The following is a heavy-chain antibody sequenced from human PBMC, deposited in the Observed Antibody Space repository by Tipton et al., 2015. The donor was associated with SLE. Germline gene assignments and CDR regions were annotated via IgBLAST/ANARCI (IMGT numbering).Heavy chain of an antibody. J-gene: IGHJ4*02. V-gene: IGHV4-59*11. CDR1: GASIGSHH. CDR2: IFYSGGT. Sequence: TLSLTCTVSGASIGSHHWTWIRQPPGKGLERIGNIFYSGGTNYSPFLNSRITISVDTSKNQLSLNVISMTAADTAVYYCARLAVAGMWYYFDFWGQGAPVTVSS. D-gene: IGHD6-19*01. CDR3: ARLAVAGMWYYFDF.